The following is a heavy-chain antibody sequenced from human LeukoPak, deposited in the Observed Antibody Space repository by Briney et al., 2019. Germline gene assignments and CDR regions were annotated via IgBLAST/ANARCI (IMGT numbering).Heavy chain of an antibody. CDR1: GGSISSHY. J-gene: IGHJ4*02. V-gene: IGHV4-59*11. CDR2: IYYSGST. CDR3: ARAVYDSSGYFPFDS. D-gene: IGHD3-22*01. Sequence: PSETLSLTSTVSGGSISSHYWSWIRQPPGKGLEWIGYIYYSGSTNYNPSLKSRVTISVDTSKNQFSLKLSSVTAADTAVYYCARAVYDSSGYFPFDSWGQGTLVTVSS.